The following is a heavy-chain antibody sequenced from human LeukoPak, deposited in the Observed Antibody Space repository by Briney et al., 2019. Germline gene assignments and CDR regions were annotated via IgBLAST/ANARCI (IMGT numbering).Heavy chain of an antibody. CDR2: IYYTGTT. CDR3: ARHDNSGTYPLDY. Sequence: SETLSLTCTVSGGSISNYYWSWIRQPPGKGLEWLAYIYYTGTTNYNPSLTSRVTISVDTSKNQFSLKLNSVTAADTAVYYCARHDNSGTYPLDYWGRGNLDTVSS. V-gene: IGHV4-59*08. CDR1: GGSISNYY. D-gene: IGHD3-10*01. J-gene: IGHJ4*02.